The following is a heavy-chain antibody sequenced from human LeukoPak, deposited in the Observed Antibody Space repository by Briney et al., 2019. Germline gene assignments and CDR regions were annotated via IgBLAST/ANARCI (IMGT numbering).Heavy chain of an antibody. D-gene: IGHD3-16*02. CDR2: ISDTGGRT. CDR3: AKGGAIDYYYYGMDV. Sequence: GGSLRLSCAVSGITLTNYGMTWVRQAPGKGLEWVAGISDTGGRTNYADSVKGRFTISRDNSKNTLYLQMNSLRAEDTAVYYCAKGGAIDYYYYGMDVWGQGTTVTVSS. J-gene: IGHJ6*02. CDR1: GITLTNYG. V-gene: IGHV3-23*01.